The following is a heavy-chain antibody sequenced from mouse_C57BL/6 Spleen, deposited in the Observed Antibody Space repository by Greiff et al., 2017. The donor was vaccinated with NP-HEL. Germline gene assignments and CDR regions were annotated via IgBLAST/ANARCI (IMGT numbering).Heavy chain of an antibody. D-gene: IGHD1-1*01. CDR2: ISSGSSTI. CDR1: GFTFSDYG. J-gene: IGHJ3*01. CDR3: ARRDGSSPFFFAY. V-gene: IGHV5-17*01. Sequence: EVQVVESGGGLVKPGGSLKLSCAASGFTFSDYGMHWVRQAPEKGLEWVAYISSGSSTIYYADTVKGRFTISRDNAKNTLFLQVTSLRSEDTAMYYCARRDGSSPFFFAYWGQGTLVTVSA.